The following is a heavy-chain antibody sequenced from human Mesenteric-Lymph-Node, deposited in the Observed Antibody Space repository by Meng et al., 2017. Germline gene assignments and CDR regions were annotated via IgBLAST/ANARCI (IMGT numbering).Heavy chain of an antibody. CDR1: GYTFTGYY. CDR2: INPNSGGT. J-gene: IGHJ4*02. V-gene: IGHV1-2*06. Sequence: QGPLVQSGGEVKKPGAPVKVSCKASGYTFTGYYMHWVRQAPGQGLEWMGRINPNSGGTNYAQKFQGRVTMTRDTSISTAYMELSRLRSDDTAVYYCTFSSGLLPHFDYWGQGTLVTVSS. CDR3: TFSSGLLPHFDY. D-gene: IGHD3-22*01.